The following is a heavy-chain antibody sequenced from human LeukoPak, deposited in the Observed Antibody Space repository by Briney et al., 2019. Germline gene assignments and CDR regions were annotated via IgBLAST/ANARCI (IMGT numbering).Heavy chain of an antibody. Sequence: GASVKVSCKASGYTFTSYGISWVRQAPGQGLEWMGWISAYNGNTNYAQKLQGRVTMTTDTSTSTAYMELRSLRPDDTAVYYCASHKYCSSTSCYAFDIWGQGTMVTVSS. CDR2: ISAYNGNT. CDR1: GYTFTSYG. J-gene: IGHJ3*02. V-gene: IGHV1-18*01. CDR3: ASHKYCSSTSCYAFDI. D-gene: IGHD2-2*01.